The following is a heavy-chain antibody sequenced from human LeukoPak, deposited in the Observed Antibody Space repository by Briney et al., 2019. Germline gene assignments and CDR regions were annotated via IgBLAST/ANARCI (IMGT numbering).Heavy chain of an antibody. V-gene: IGHV1-2*06. CDR3: ARYYYDFWSATEERNWFDP. CDR2: INPNTGVT. Sequence: ASVKVSCTASGYTFSGHYLHWVRQAPGQGLEWMGRINPNTGVTQYTENFQGRVTMTGDTSISTAYMELRSLRSDDTAVYYCARYYYDFWSATEERNWFDPWGQGTLVTVSS. CDR1: GYTFSGHY. J-gene: IGHJ5*02. D-gene: IGHD3-3*01.